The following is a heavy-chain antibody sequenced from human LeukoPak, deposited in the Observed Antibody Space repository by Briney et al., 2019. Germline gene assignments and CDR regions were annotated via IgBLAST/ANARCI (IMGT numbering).Heavy chain of an antibody. Sequence: ASVKIFCKASGYTFVGYYMHCVRQAPGQGLEWMGRINPNSGGTNYAQKFQGRVTMTRDTSISTAYMELSRLRSDDTAVYYCARSRPFDYWGQGTLVTVSS. J-gene: IGHJ4*02. CDR2: INPNSGGT. CDR3: ARSRPFDY. CDR1: GYTFVGYY. V-gene: IGHV1-2*06.